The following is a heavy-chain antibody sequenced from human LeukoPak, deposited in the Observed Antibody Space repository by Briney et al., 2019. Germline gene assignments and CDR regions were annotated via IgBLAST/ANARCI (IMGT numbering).Heavy chain of an antibody. Sequence: GGSLRLSCAVSGFTVSGNYMRWVRQAPGKGLEWGSLIYSGGTTSSADSVKGRFTISRDNSKNTLYLQMISLRTEDTAVYYCAKDPPRYSRTGGYFDYWGQGTLVTVSS. CDR1: GFTVSGNY. J-gene: IGHJ4*02. D-gene: IGHD6-13*01. CDR2: IYSGGTT. V-gene: IGHV3-53*05. CDR3: AKDPPRYSRTGGYFDY.